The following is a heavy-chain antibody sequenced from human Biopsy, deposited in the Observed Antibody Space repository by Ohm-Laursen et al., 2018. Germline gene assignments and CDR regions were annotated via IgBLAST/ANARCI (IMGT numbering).Heavy chain of an antibody. CDR1: AYSFGDHR. V-gene: IGHV1-2*02. CDR3: ARELGDFWGGRQFDF. D-gene: IGHD3-3*01. Sequence: SVKVSCKASAYSFGDHRIHWVRQAPGQGLEWMGWIDPKSGGTNYAQKFQGRVTMTRDTSIGTTYMELRRLTSDDTAVFYCARELGDFWGGRQFDFWGQGTLVTVSS. J-gene: IGHJ5*01. CDR2: IDPKSGGT.